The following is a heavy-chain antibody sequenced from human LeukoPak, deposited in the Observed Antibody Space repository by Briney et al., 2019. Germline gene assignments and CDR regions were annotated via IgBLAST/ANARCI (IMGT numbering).Heavy chain of an antibody. Sequence: ASVKVSCKASGYTFTGYYMHWVRQAPGQGLEWMGWINPNSGGTNYAQKFQGRVTMTRDTSISTAYMELSRLRSDDTAVYYCARERITVVRGVISPFDYRGQGTLVTVSS. CDR1: GYTFTGYY. D-gene: IGHD3-10*01. CDR3: ARERITVVRGVISPFDY. V-gene: IGHV1-2*02. J-gene: IGHJ4*02. CDR2: INPNSGGT.